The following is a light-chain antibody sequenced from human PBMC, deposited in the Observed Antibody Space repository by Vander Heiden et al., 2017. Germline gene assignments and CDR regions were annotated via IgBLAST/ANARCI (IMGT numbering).Light chain of an antibody. Sequence: DIQLTQSPSFLSASVGDRATITCRASQGISSYLAWYQQKPGKAPKLLVYAASTLQSGVPSRFSGSGSGTEFTLTISSLQPEDFATYYCQQLTHYPQTFGQGTRLEIK. CDR1: QGISSY. CDR2: AAS. V-gene: IGKV1-9*01. J-gene: IGKJ5*01. CDR3: QQLTHYPQT.